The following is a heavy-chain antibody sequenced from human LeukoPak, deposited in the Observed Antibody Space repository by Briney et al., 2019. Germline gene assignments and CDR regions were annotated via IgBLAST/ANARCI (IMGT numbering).Heavy chain of an antibody. CDR2: TNQDGSKN. CDR3: ATTVAGYPDDYFDY. Sequence: GGSLRLSCAASEFTFSNYWMSWVRQAPGKGLERVAHTNQDGSKNYYVDSVRGGFTISRDNAKNSLYLQMNSLRAEDTAVYYCATTVAGYPDDYFDYWGQGTLVTVSS. J-gene: IGHJ4*02. CDR1: EFTFSNYW. D-gene: IGHD6-19*01. V-gene: IGHV3-7*01.